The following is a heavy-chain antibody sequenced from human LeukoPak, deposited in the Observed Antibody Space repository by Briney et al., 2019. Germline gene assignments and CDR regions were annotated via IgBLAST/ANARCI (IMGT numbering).Heavy chain of an antibody. CDR3: ARDPFMTTGWGIDY. CDR1: GFTFSDEY. J-gene: IGHJ4*02. V-gene: IGHV3-11*01. D-gene: IGHD4-17*01. CDR2: ISESGNII. Sequence: PGGSLRLSCAASGFTFSDEYMSWIRQAPGKGLEWVSYISESGNIIYYADSVKGRFTISRDNARNSLYLQMNSLRAEDTAVYYCARDPFMTTGWGIDYWGQGTLVTVSS.